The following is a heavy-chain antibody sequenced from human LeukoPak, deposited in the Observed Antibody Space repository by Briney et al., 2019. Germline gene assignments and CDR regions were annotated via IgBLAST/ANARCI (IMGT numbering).Heavy chain of an antibody. CDR3: ARGEMATIFL. J-gene: IGHJ4*02. D-gene: IGHD5-24*01. CDR1: GGSISSYY. Sequence: SETLSLTCTVSGGSISSYYWSWIRQPPGKRLEWIGYIYYSGSTNYNPSLKSRVTISLDPSKSQFSLKLNSVTAADTAVYFCARGEMATIFLWGQGTLVTVSS. CDR2: IYYSGST. V-gene: IGHV4-59*01.